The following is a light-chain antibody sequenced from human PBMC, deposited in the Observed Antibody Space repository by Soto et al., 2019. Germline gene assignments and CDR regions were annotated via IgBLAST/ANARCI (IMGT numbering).Light chain of an antibody. CDR1: QSISNY. CDR3: QQSYGTPLT. V-gene: IGKV1-39*01. CDR2: AAS. Sequence: DMELTQSPSSLSASVGDRVTITFRASQSISNYLNWYQHKPGKVPKLLIYAASSLQSGVPTRFSGSGSGTDFPLSINSLQPEDFATYYCQQSYGTPLTYGGGTKIEIK. J-gene: IGKJ4*01.